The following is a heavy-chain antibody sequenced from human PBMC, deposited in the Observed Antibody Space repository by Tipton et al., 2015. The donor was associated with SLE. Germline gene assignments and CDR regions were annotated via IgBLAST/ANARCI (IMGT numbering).Heavy chain of an antibody. CDR3: ARDWCSSTSCYGYYYMDV. CDR2: IYYSGST. J-gene: IGHJ6*03. D-gene: IGHD2-2*01. V-gene: IGHV4-39*07. CDR1: GGSISSSSYY. Sequence: LRLSCTVSGGSISSSSYYWGWIRQPPGKGLEWIGSIYYSGSTYYNPSLKSRVTISVDTSKNQFSLKLSSVIAADTAVYYCARDWCSSTSCYGYYYMDVWGKGTTVTVSS.